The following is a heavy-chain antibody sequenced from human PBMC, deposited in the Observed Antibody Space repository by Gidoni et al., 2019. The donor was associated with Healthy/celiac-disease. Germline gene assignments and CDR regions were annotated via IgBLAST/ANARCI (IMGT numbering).Heavy chain of an antibody. D-gene: IGHD1-7*01. CDR3: AKAPNWNYVAFDI. J-gene: IGHJ3*02. V-gene: IGHV3-23*01. CDR1: GFTFSSYA. CDR2: ISGSGGST. Sequence: EVQLLESGGGLVQPGGSLRLSCAASGFTFSSYAMSWVRQAPGEGLEWVSAISGSGGSTYYADSVKGRFTISRDNSKNTLYLQMNSLTAEDTVVYYCAKAPNWNYVAFDIWGQGTMVTVSS.